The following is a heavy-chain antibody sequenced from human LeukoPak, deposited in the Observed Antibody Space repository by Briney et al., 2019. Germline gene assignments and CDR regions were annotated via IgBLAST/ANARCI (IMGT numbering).Heavy chain of an antibody. CDR3: ARDAYRSEWYGAFDI. CDR1: GGSFSGYY. CDR2: INHSGST. Sequence: PSETLSLTCAVYGGSFSGYYWSWIRQPPGKGLEWIGEINHSGSTNYNPSLKSRVTISVDTSKNQFSLKLSSVTAADTAVYYCARDAYRSEWYGAFDIWGQGTMVTVSS. J-gene: IGHJ3*02. V-gene: IGHV4-34*01. D-gene: IGHD6-19*01.